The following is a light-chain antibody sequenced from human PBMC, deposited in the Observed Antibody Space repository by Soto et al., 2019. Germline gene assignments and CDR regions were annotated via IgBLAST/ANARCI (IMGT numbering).Light chain of an antibody. V-gene: IGKV3-15*01. Sequence: EIVRTQSPATLSVSPGERCTLSCGASQSVSSTLAWYHQKPGQAPSLLVYDTSTRATSVPARFSGSGSGTEFTLTISSLQSEDFGVYYCKKYNKWPITFGQGTRLEIK. CDR2: DTS. CDR1: QSVSST. CDR3: KKYNKWPIT. J-gene: IGKJ5*01.